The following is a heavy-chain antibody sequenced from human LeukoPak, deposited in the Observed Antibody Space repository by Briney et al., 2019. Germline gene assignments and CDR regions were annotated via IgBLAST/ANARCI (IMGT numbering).Heavy chain of an antibody. V-gene: IGHV3-23*01. CDR2: ISGSGGST. Sequence: PGGSLRLSCAASGFTVSSNYMSWVRQAPGKGLEWVSAISGSGGSTYYADSVKGRFTISRDNSKNTLYLQMNSLRAEDTAVYYCAKDLVTTVYTFGAYAFDIWGQGTMVTVSS. CDR3: AKDLVTTVYTFGAYAFDI. CDR1: GFTVSSNY. D-gene: IGHD4-17*01. J-gene: IGHJ3*02.